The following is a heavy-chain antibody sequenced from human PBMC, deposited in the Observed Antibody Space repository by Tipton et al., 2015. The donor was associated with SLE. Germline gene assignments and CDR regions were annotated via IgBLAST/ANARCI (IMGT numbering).Heavy chain of an antibody. Sequence: TLSLTCTVSGGSISSGSYYWSWIRQPAGKGLEWIGYIYTSGSTNYNPSLKSRVTISVDTSKNQFSLKLSSVTAADTAVYYCAREAVPAAIYGMDVWGQGP. CDR2: IYTSGST. D-gene: IGHD2-2*01. CDR1: GGSISSGSYY. CDR3: AREAVPAAIYGMDV. V-gene: IGHV4-61*09. J-gene: IGHJ6*02.